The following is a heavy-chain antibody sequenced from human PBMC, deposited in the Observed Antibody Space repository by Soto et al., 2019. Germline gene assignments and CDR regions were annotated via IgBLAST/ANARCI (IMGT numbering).Heavy chain of an antibody. CDR3: ATNGQLPYYYSGMDV. CDR2: ISGYNGDT. J-gene: IGHJ6*02. D-gene: IGHD1-7*01. V-gene: IGHV1-18*01. CDR1: GYTFTRYG. Sequence: QGQLVQSGAEVKKPGASVKVSCKASGYTFTRYGISWVRQAPGQGLEWMGWISGYNGDTNYAQKLQGRVTMTIYTSTSTAYMDLRSLTADDTAVYYCATNGQLPYYYSGMDVWGQGTTVTVSS.